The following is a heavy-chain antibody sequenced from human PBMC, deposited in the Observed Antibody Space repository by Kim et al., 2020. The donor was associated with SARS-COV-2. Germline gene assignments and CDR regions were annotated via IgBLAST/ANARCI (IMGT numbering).Heavy chain of an antibody. Sequence: GETTDYAEPVKGRFTISRDDSKNTLYLQMNSLKTEDAAVYYCGAYDGLDVWGQGTTVTVSS. V-gene: IGHV3-15*01. J-gene: IGHJ6*02. CDR2: GETT. CDR3: GAYDGLDV.